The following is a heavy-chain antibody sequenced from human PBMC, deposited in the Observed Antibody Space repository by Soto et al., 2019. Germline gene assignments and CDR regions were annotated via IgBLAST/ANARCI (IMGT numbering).Heavy chain of an antibody. J-gene: IGHJ4*02. Sequence: PSETLSLTCSVSCESISSSSQYWGWIRQPPGKGLEWIGSIHYSGTSYYNPSLKSRVTIFVDTSKNQLSLKLSSVTAADTAVYYCARHWIAGSYTPRGKGTLVTVSS. CDR1: CESISSSSQY. V-gene: IGHV4-39*01. CDR2: IHYSGTS. D-gene: IGHD3-16*01. CDR3: ARHWIAGSYTP.